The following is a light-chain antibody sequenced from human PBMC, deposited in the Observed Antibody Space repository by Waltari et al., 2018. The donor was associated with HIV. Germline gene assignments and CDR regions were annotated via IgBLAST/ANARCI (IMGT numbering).Light chain of an antibody. Sequence: AILLTQSPSSLSASVGDSITITCRASQGVSSALAWYQQQSRKPPKLLIYNVSSLKRGVPSRFSGSGSGTDFTLTITSLQPEDFATYYCQQFNSYPLTFGGGTRVEIK. CDR3: QQFNSYPLT. V-gene: IGKV1-13*02. J-gene: IGKJ4*01. CDR2: NVS. CDR1: QGVSSA.